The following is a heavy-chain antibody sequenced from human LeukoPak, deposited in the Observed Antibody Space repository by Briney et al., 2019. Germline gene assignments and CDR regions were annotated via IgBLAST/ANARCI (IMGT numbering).Heavy chain of an antibody. Sequence: GGSLRLSCAASGFTFSSYGMSWVRQAPGKGLEWVSAISGSGGSTYYADSVKGRFTISRDNAKNSLYLQMNSLRAEDTAVYYCARGVGSPFDYWGQGTLVTVSS. J-gene: IGHJ4*02. CDR3: ARGVGSPFDY. CDR1: GFTFSSYG. D-gene: IGHD1-26*01. CDR2: ISGSGGST. V-gene: IGHV3-23*01.